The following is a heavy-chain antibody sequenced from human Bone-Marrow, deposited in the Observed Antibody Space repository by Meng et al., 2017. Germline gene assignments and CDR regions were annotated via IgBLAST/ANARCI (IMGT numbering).Heavy chain of an antibody. CDR3: ARGYYDYVWGSYPQGVYFDY. V-gene: IGHV4-59*01. CDR2: ISYSGST. D-gene: IGHD3-16*02. Sequence: SETLSLTCTVSGASMRSYYWSWIRQAPGKGLEWIGEISYSGSTKYNPSLNSRVTISMDTSKMQFSLKLSAVAAADTAVYYCARGYYDYVWGSYPQGVYFDYWGQGTLVTVSS. J-gene: IGHJ4*02. CDR1: GASMRSYY.